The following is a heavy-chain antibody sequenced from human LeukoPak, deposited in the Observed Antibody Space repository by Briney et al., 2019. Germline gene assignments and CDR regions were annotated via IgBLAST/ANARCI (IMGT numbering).Heavy chain of an antibody. D-gene: IGHD3-10*01. CDR1: GFTFRNYW. V-gene: IGHV3-74*01. Sequence: PGGSLRLSCAASGFTFRNYWMHWVRQAPGKGLVWVSRINSDGTYTNYADSVKGRFTISRDNAKNTLYLQMNSLRAEDTAVYYCAGHRPYYGSGSNIIAWGKGTTVTISS. CDR3: AGHRPYYGSGSNIIA. CDR2: INSDGTYT. J-gene: IGHJ6*04.